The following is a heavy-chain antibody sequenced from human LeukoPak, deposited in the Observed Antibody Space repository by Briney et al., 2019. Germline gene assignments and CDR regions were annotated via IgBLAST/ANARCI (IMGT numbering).Heavy chain of an antibody. V-gene: IGHV3-30*02. J-gene: IGHJ4*02. D-gene: IGHD6-19*01. CDR1: GFTFSSYG. CDR3: ARAAIEQWLLDY. CDR2: IRYDGSNK. Sequence: PGGSLRLSCAASGFTFSSYGMHWVRQAPGKGLEWVAFIRYDGSNKYYADSVKGRFTISRDNSKNTLYLQMNSLRAEDTAVYYCARAAIEQWLLDYWGQGTLVTVFS.